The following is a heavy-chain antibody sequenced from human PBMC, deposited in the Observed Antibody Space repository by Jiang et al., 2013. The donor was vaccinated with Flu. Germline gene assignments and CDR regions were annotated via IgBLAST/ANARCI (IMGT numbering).Heavy chain of an antibody. CDR1: GYTFTSYG. D-gene: IGHD4-17*01. V-gene: IGHV1-18*04. J-gene: IGHJ6*02. CDR3: ARAYGDYATYYYYGMDV. Sequence: GAEVKKPGASVKVSCTASGYTFTSYGISWVRQAPGQGLEWMGWISGFNGDTHYAQKFQGRVTMTTDSSTSTAYMELRSLRSDDTAVYYCARAYGDYATYYYYGMDVWGQGTTVTVSS. CDR2: ISGFNGDT.